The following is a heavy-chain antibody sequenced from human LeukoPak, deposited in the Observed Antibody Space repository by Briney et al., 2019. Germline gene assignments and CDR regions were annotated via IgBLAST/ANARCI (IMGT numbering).Heavy chain of an antibody. V-gene: IGHV3-23*01. J-gene: IGHJ4*02. D-gene: IGHD1-26*01. CDR2: ISGSGVGT. Sequence: PGGSLRLSCAASGSTFSNYAMSWVRQAPGRGLEWVSAISGSGVGTHYADSVKGRFTISRDNSKNTLYLQMNSLRAGDTAVYYCARDKIVGATNFDYWGQGTLVTVSS. CDR3: ARDKIVGATNFDY. CDR1: GSTFSNYA.